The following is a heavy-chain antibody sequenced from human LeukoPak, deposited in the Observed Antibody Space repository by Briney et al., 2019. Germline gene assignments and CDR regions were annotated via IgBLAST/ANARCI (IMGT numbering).Heavy chain of an antibody. J-gene: IGHJ4*02. CDR3: ARASSGYYRAYYFDY. V-gene: IGHV4-61*02. CDR2: IYTSGST. Sequence: SETLSLTCTVSGGSISSGSYYWRWLRQPAGKGLEWIGRIYTSGSTNYNPSLKSRVTMSVDTSKNQFSLKLSSVTAADTAVYYCARASSGYYRAYYFDYWGQGTLVTVSS. D-gene: IGHD3-22*01. CDR1: GGSISSGSYY.